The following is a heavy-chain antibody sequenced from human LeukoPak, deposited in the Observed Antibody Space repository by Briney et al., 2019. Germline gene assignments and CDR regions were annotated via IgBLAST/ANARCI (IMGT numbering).Heavy chain of an antibody. CDR2: INPNSGGT. V-gene: IGHV1-2*02. J-gene: IGHJ6*02. CDR3: ARFGYSSGWYYYYYGMDV. CDR1: GYTFTAYY. Sequence: ASVKVSCKASGYTFTAYYMHWVRQAPGQGLEWMGWINPNSGGTNYAQKFQGRVTMTRDTSISTAYMELSRLRSDDTAVYYCARFGYSSGWYYYYYGMDVWGQGTTVTVSS. D-gene: IGHD6-19*01.